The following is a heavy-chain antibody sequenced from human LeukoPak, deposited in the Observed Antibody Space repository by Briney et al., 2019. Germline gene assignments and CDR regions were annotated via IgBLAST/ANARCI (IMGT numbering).Heavy chain of an antibody. CDR1: GYTFTSYY. CDR3: ARYSDSSGYYPSVAFDI. D-gene: IGHD3-22*01. V-gene: IGHV1-46*01. Sequence: ASVKVSCKASGYTFTSYYMHWVRQAPGQGLKWMGIINPSGGSTSYAQKFQGRVTMTRDTSTSTAYMELRSLRSDDTAVYYCARYSDSSGYYPSVAFDIWGQGTVVTVSS. CDR2: INPSGGST. J-gene: IGHJ3*02.